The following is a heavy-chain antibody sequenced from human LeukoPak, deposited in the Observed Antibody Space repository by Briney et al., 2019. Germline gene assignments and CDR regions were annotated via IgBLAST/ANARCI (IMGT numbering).Heavy chain of an antibody. J-gene: IGHJ4*02. CDR2: IKQDGSEK. V-gene: IGHV3-7*03. CDR1: GFTFSSYW. Sequence: PGGSLRLSCAASGFTFSSYWMSWVHQAPGKGLEWVANIKQDGSEKYYVDSVKGRFTISRDNAKNSLYLQMNSLRAEDTAVYYRAREVGYCSGGSCYFGFDYWGQGTLVTVSS. D-gene: IGHD2-15*01. CDR3: AREVGYCSGGSCYFGFDY.